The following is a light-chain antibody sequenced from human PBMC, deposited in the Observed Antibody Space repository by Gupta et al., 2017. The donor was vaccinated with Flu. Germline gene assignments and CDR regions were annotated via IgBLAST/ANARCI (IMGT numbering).Light chain of an antibody. J-gene: IGLJ3*02. CDR2: DDV. CDR3: FSVDRVTNEGV. Sequence: GKTARITCSGDEFTGRYAYWYQQKSGQAPQLVIYDDVNSPSGIPERFSGSTSGTVATLTISGAQVEDEADYHCFSVDRVTNEGVFGGGTTLAVL. V-gene: IGLV3-10*01. CDR1: EFTGRY.